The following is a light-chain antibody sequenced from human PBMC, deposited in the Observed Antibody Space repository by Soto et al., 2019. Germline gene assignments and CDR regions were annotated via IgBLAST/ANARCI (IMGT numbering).Light chain of an antibody. J-gene: IGLJ2*01. CDR1: SSDVGSYNL. CDR3: CSYAGSSTFVV. Sequence: QSVLTQPASVSGSPGQSITISCTGTSSDVGSYNLVSWYQQHPGKAPKLMIYEGSKRPSGVSNRFSGSKSGNTASLTISGLQAEDEADYYCCSYAGSSTFVVFGGGTKDTVL. CDR2: EGS. V-gene: IGLV2-23*03.